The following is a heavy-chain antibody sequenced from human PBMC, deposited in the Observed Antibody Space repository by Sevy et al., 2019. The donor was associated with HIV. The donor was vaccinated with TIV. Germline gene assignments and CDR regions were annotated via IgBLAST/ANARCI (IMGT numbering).Heavy chain of an antibody. CDR1: GFNFINYG. J-gene: IGHJ6*02. V-gene: IGHV3-23*01. CDR3: AKDIRVALVVPSPGYGMDV. D-gene: IGHD2-15*01. Sequence: GGSLRLSCAASGFNFINYGMSWVRQAPGKGLEWVSVISGSGDTTNYADSVKGRFVISRDNSKNTMYLQLNSLRAEETAVYYGAKDIRVALVVPSPGYGMDVWGHGTSVTVSS. CDR2: ISGSGDTT.